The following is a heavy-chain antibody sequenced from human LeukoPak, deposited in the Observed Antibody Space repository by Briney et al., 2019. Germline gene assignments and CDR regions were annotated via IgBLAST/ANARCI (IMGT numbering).Heavy chain of an antibody. V-gene: IGHV4-59*08. Sequence: PSETLSLTCTVSGGSISSYYWSWIRQPPGKGLEWIGYIYYSGSTNYDPSLKSRVTISVDTSKNQFSLGLSSVTAADTAVYYCANTHIAAPPFDYWGQGTLVTVSS. CDR2: IYYSGST. CDR1: GGSISSYY. D-gene: IGHD6-6*01. J-gene: IGHJ4*02. CDR3: ANTHIAAPPFDY.